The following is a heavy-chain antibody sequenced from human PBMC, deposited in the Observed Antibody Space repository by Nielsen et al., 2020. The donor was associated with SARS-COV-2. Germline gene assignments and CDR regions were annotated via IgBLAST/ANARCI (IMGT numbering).Heavy chain of an antibody. V-gene: IGHV3-7*01. Sequence: GGSLRLSCAASGFTLSNYWMSWVRQAPGKGLEWVANIKEDGSEKYYVDSVKGRFTISRDNAKNSLYLQMDSLTEEDTAVYYCARDGYNRRFDFWGQGTLVTVSS. CDR1: GFTLSNYW. J-gene: IGHJ4*02. CDR2: IKEDGSEK. D-gene: IGHD5-24*01. CDR3: ARDGYNRRFDF.